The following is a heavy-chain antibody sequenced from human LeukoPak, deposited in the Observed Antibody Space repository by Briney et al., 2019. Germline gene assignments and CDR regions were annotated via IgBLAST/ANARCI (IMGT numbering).Heavy chain of an antibody. J-gene: IGHJ3*01. CDR2: ISGSGGDT. CDR1: GFTFSSYS. V-gene: IGHV3-23*01. Sequence: GGSLRLSCAASGFTFSSYSMGWVRQAPGKGLEWVAAISGSGGDTYYGDSVKGRFTISRDNSKNTLYLQMNSLGAEDTALYYCAKFQIARATGAFDVWGQGTIVTVSS. D-gene: IGHD1-26*01. CDR3: AKFQIARATGAFDV.